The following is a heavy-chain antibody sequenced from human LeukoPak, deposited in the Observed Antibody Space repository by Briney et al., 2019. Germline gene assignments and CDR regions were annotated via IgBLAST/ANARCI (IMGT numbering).Heavy chain of an antibody. CDR2: INPNSGGT. Sequence: ASVKVSCKASGYIFTGYYIHWVRQAPGQGLEWMGRINPNSGGTNYAQKFQGRVTMTRDTSTSTAYRELSNLKSDDTAVYYCARDRGSGLDAFDIWGQGTMVTVSS. D-gene: IGHD2-15*01. J-gene: IGHJ3*02. CDR3: ARDRGSGLDAFDI. V-gene: IGHV1-2*06. CDR1: GYIFTGYY.